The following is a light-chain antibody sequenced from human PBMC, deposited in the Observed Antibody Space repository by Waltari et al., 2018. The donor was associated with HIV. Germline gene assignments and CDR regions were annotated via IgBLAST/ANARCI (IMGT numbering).Light chain of an antibody. V-gene: IGKV1-9*01. CDR2: AAS. Sequence: DVQLTQSPSFLSASVGDRVTITCRASQGISNYLAWYQQNPGKAPKLLIYAASTLQSGVPSRFSGSGFGTEFTLTISSLQPEDCATYYCQQLNTFSATFGGGTKVEI. CDR1: QGISNY. CDR3: QQLNTFSAT. J-gene: IGKJ4*01.